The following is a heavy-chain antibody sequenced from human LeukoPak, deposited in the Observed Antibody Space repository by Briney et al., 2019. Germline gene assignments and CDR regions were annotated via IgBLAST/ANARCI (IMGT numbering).Heavy chain of an antibody. V-gene: IGHV3-23*01. D-gene: IGHD3-9*01. J-gene: IGHJ4*02. CDR2: ITGSDDIT. CDR1: GFIFSNYA. Sequence: GASLRLSCAASGFIFSNYAMSWVRQAPGKGLEWVSAITGSDDITYYADSVKGRLTISRDNSKNTLYLQVNSLRAEDTAIYYCAKWGDYDILTGYYDSDYWGQGTLVTVSS. CDR3: AKWGDYDILTGYYDSDY.